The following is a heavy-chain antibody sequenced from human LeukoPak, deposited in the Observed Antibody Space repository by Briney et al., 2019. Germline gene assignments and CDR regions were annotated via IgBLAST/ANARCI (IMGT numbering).Heavy chain of an antibody. D-gene: IGHD5-12*01. J-gene: IGHJ4*02. V-gene: IGHV3-30-3*01. CDR1: GFTFSSYA. Sequence: GRSLRLSCAASGFTFSSYAMHWVRQAPGKGLEWVAVISYDGSNKYYADSVKGRFTISRDNSKNTLYLQMNSLRAEDTAVYYCARDSYRWLRSVDYWGQGTLVTVSS. CDR2: ISYDGSNK. CDR3: ARDSYRWLRSVDY.